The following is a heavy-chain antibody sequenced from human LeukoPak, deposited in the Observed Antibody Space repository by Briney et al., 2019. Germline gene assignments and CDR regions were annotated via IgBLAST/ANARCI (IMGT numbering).Heavy chain of an antibody. V-gene: IGHV3-33*01. Sequence: GRSLRLSCAASGFTFSSYGMHWVRQAPGKGLEWVAVIWYDGSNKYYADSVKGRFTISRDNSKNTLYLQMNSLRAEDTAVYYCSYGGPTKGSYYFDYWGQGTLVTVSS. CDR2: IWYDGSNK. CDR1: GFTFSSYG. D-gene: IGHD4-23*01. CDR3: SYGGPTKGSYYFDY. J-gene: IGHJ4*02.